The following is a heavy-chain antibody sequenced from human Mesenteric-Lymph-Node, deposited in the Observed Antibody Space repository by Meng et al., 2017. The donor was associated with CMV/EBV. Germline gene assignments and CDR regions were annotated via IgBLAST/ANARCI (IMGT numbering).Heavy chain of an antibody. V-gene: IGHV3-30*02. CDR2: VRFDGDE. J-gene: IGHJ3*02. CDR1: GFYFGNYD. D-gene: IGHD6-13*01. Sequence: GESLKISCATSGFYFGNYDMHWVRQAPGQGLEWVAGVRFDGDELYADSVRGRFILSRDTSNKILHLQMNSLRVEDTAVYYCARARGGFSSSWPRGGAFDIWGQGTMVTVSS. CDR3: ARARGGFSSSWPRGGAFDI.